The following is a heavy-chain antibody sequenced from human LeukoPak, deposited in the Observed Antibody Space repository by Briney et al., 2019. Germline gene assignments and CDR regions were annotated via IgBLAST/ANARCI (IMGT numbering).Heavy chain of an antibody. CDR1: GFTFSSYA. CDR3: AKPKDPYYYDGSGYPE. D-gene: IGHD3-22*01. CDR2: ISGSGGST. Sequence: PGGSLRLSCAASGFTFSSYAMSWVRQAPGKGLEWVSAISGSGGSTYYADSVKGRFTISRDNSKNTLYLQMNSLRAEDTAVYYCAKPKDPYYYDGSGYPEWGQGTLVTVSS. J-gene: IGHJ4*02. V-gene: IGHV3-23*01.